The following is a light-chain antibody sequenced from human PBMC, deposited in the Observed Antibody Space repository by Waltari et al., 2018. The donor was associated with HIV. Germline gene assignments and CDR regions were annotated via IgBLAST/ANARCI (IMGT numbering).Light chain of an antibody. V-gene: IGLV7-46*01. CDR1: TGAVTSAHY. Sequence: QAVVTQEPSLTVSPGDTVTLTCGSSTGAVTSAHYPYWFQQKPGQAPTTVIYDTKNKPSCTPARFSGSLGGDKAALTLSGAQPEDEADYYCLLSYSGGPWVFGGGTKLTVL. CDR2: DTK. J-gene: IGLJ3*02. CDR3: LLSYSGGPWV.